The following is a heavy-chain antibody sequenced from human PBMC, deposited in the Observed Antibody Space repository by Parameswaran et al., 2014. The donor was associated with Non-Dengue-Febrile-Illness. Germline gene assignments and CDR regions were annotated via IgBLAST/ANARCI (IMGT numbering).Heavy chain of an antibody. CDR3: ARARVYYDSSGYYAHYFDY. CDR2: ISSSGSTI. V-gene: IGHV3-48*03. J-gene: IGHJ4*02. Sequence: VRQMPGKGLEWVSYISSSGSTIYYADSVKGRFTISRDNAKNSLYLQMNSLRAEDTAVYYCARARVYYDSSGYYAHYFDYWGQGTLVTVSS. D-gene: IGHD3-22*01.